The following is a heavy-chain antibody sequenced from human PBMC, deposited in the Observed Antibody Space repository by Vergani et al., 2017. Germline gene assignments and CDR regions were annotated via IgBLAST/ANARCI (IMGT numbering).Heavy chain of an antibody. CDR1: GDAISRDTYS. D-gene: IGHD3/OR15-3a*01. CDR3: ASCQTGYSRDWSTYFFYMDV. CDR2: VYYSGTT. V-gene: IGHV4-30-4*07. J-gene: IGHJ6*03. Sequence: QVQLQESGPGLVNPSQTLSLTCTLSGDAISRDTYSWNWVRQPPGKPLEWIGSVYYSGTTYYNPSLGGRVTMSIDKSKNHFSLTLTSVTAADSAFYFCASCQTGYSRDWSTYFFYMDVWGKGTTVTVSS.